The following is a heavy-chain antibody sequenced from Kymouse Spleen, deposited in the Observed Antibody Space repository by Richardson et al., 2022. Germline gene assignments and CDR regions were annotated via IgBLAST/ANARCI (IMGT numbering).Heavy chain of an antibody. D-gene: IGHD6-6*01. CDR1: GGSISSYY. CDR2: IYYSGST. Sequence: QVQLQESGPGLVKPSETLSLTCTVSGGSISSYYWSWIRQPPGKGLEWIGYIYYSGSTNYNPSLKSRVTISVDTSKNQFSLKLSSVTAADTAVYYCARGGAARPNWFDPWGQGTLVTVSS. CDR3: ARGGAARPNWFDP. V-gene: IGHV4-59*01. J-gene: IGHJ5*02.